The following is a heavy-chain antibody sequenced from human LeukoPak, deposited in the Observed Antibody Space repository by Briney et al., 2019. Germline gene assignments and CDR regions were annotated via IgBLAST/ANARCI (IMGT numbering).Heavy chain of an antibody. V-gene: IGHV3-21*01. CDR2: IRSSSSYI. J-gene: IGHJ6*03. Sequence: AGGSLRLSCAASGFTFSNYNMNWVRQAPGKGQEWVSCIRSSSSYIYYADSVKGRFTISRENAKNSLYMQMNSLRAEDTALYFCARELLTYSNHKLGHYMDVWGKGTTVTVSS. D-gene: IGHD4-11*01. CDR1: GFTFSNYN. CDR3: ARELLTYSNHKLGHYMDV.